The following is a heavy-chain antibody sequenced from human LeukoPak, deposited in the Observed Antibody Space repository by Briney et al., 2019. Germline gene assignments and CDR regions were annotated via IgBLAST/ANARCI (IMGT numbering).Heavy chain of an antibody. J-gene: IGHJ4*02. D-gene: IGHD3-22*01. CDR2: IIPTLGIG. CDR3: ARDRGDYYDSSGYYYVSY. V-gene: IGHV1-69*04. Sequence: SVKVSCKASGGTFSSYTISWVRQAPGHGLECVGRIIPTLGIGNYVQKIQGRVTITADESTSTAYMELSSLRAEDTAVYYCARDRGDYYDSSGYYYVSYWGQGTLVTVSS. CDR1: GGTFSSYT.